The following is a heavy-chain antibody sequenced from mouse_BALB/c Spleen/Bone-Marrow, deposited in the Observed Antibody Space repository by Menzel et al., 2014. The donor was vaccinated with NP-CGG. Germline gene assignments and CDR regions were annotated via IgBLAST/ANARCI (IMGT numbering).Heavy chain of an antibody. D-gene: IGHD4-1*01. V-gene: IGHV1-54*03. J-gene: IGHJ2*01. CDR1: GYAFTNYL. Sequence: FQFQQSGAELVRPGTSVKVSCNASGYAFTNYLIEWVKQRPGQGLEWIGVINPGSGATNYNENFMGKATLTADKSSSTPYMQLSSLTSDDTAVYCCARRLTGTLYFDYWGQGTTLTVSS. CDR2: INPGSGAT. CDR3: ARRLTGTLYFDY.